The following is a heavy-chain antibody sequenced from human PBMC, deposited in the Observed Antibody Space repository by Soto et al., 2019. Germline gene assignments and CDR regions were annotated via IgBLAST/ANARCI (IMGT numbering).Heavy chain of an antibody. CDR3: AKGGRQWLVTSDFNY. V-gene: IGHV3-30*18. D-gene: IGHD6-19*01. CDR2: VAHDGRNT. CDR1: GFTFSDYA. J-gene: IGHJ4*02. Sequence: VQLVESGGGVVQPGRSLRLSCAASGFTFSDYAMHWVRQAPGQWLEWVAVVAHDGRNTHYADSVKGRFTISRDSSKNTVSLEMTSLRAEDTAVYYCAKGGRQWLVTSDFNYWGQGALVTVSS.